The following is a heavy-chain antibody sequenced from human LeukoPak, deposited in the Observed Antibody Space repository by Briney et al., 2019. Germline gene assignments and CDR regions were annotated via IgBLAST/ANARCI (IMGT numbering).Heavy chain of an antibody. D-gene: IGHD3-10*01. Sequence: SGPALVKPTQTLTLTCTFPGCSLSTSGMCVSWIRQPPGKALEWLALVDWGDDKYYRTSLKTRLTISKNTSKNQVGLTMTNMDPVYTATYYGARSPQLWLGELSYLDVWGKGTTVTVTS. CDR3: ARSPQLWLGELSYLDV. V-gene: IGHV2-70*01. CDR1: GCSLSTSGMC. J-gene: IGHJ6*03. CDR2: VDWGDDK.